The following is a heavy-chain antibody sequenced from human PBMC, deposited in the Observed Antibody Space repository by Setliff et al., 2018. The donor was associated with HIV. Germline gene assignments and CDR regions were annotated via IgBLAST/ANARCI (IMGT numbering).Heavy chain of an antibody. D-gene: IGHD6-19*01. CDR2: ILDGRVT. V-gene: IGHV4-39*01. J-gene: IGHJ5*02. Sequence: SETLSLTCTVSGDSITSGHFYWGWIRQAPGKGLEWIGNILDGRVTFFNPSLRGRVTISVDASKNQVSLNLRSVTAADSAVYHCARPHSGRGGGAWFDPWGQGTLVTVSS. CDR1: GDSITSGHFY. CDR3: ARPHSGRGGGAWFDP.